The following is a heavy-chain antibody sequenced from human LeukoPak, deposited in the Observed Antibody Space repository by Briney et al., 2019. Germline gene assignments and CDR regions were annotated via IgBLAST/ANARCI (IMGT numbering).Heavy chain of an antibody. V-gene: IGHV3-21*01. CDR1: GFTFSSYN. D-gene: IGHD2-15*01. Sequence: GGSLRLSCAASGFTFSSYNMNWVRQAPGKGLEWVSSISSSSSYIYYADSVKGRFTISRDNAKNSLYLLMNSLRAEDTAVYYCARTEDIVVVVAAMDYWGQGTLVTVSS. CDR3: ARTEDIVVVVAAMDY. CDR2: ISSSSSYI. J-gene: IGHJ4*02.